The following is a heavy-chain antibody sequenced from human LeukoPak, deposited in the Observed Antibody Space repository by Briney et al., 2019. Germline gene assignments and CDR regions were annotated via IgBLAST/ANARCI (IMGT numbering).Heavy chain of an antibody. CDR1: RFTFSSYS. Sequence: GGSLRLSCAASRFTFSSYSMNWVRQAPGKGLEWVSSISSSGSYIYYADSVKGRFTISRDNAKNSLYLQMNSLRAEDTAAYYCARLGYCSGGSCYYYYYMDVWGKGTTVTVSS. J-gene: IGHJ6*03. V-gene: IGHV3-21*04. D-gene: IGHD2-15*01. CDR3: ARLGYCSGGSCYYYYYMDV. CDR2: ISSSGSYI.